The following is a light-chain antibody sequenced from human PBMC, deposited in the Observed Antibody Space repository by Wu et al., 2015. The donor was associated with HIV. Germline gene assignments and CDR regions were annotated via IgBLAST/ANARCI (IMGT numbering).Light chain of an antibody. Sequence: DIQMTQSPSTLSASVGDRVTITCRASQSISSWLAWYQQKPGKAPKLLIFKASSLESGVPSRFSGSGSGTEFTLTISNLQPDDFATYYCQQYESFSSCSFGLGDQGWRSN. J-gene: IGKJ2*04. CDR2: KAS. CDR3: QQYESFSSCS. V-gene: IGKV1-5*03. CDR1: QSISSW.